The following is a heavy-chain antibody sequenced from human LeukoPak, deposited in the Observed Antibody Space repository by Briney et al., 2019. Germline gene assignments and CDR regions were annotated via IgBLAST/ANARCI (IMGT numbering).Heavy chain of an antibody. D-gene: IGHD5-12*01. CDR3: ARDVGGYLTYYFDY. J-gene: IGHJ4*02. CDR1: GFTFSSYR. V-gene: IGHV3-48*04. CDR2: ISSSSSTI. Sequence: GGSLRLSCAASGFTFSSYRMNWVRQAPGKGLEWVSYISSSSSTIYYADSVKGRFTISRDNAKNSLYLQMNSLRAEDTAVYYCARDVGGYLTYYFDYWGQGTLVTVSS.